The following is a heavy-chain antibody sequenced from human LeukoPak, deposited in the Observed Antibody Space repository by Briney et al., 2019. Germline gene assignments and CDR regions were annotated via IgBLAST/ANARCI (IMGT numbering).Heavy chain of an antibody. J-gene: IGHJ4*02. Sequence: ASVKVSCKASGYTFTAYFIHWVRQAPGQGLEWMGWVNPNSGGTNYAQKFQGRVTMTRDTSISTAYMELSRLRSDDTAVYYCAREDDYGSNSYDYWGQGSLVTVSS. CDR2: VNPNSGGT. D-gene: IGHD4-23*01. CDR3: AREDDYGSNSYDY. CDR1: GYTFTAYF. V-gene: IGHV1-2*02.